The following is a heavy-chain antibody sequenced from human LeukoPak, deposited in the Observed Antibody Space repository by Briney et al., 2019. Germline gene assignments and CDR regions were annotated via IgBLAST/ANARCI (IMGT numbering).Heavy chain of an antibody. V-gene: IGHV1-2*02. CDR3: ARDPGCSGGSCYMDV. J-gene: IGHJ6*03. CDR1: GYTFTGYY. Sequence: ASVKVSCKASGYTFTGYYMHWVRQAPGQGLEWMGWINPNSGGTNYAQKFQGRVTMTRDTSISTAYMELSRLRSDDTAVYYCARDPGCSGGSCYMDVWGKGTTVTVSS. CDR2: INPNSGGT. D-gene: IGHD2-15*01.